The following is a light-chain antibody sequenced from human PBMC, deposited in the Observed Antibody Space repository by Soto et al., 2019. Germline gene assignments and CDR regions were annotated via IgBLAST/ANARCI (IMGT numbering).Light chain of an antibody. CDR2: GAS. Sequence: EIVLTQSPGTLSLSPGERAALSCRASQSVSRSYLGWYQQKPGQAPRLLIYGASNRATGIPDRFSGSGSGTDFTLTISRLEPEDFAVYYCQQDSSSPYTFGQGTKLEIK. CDR1: QSVSRSY. J-gene: IGKJ2*01. CDR3: QQDSSSPYT. V-gene: IGKV3-20*01.